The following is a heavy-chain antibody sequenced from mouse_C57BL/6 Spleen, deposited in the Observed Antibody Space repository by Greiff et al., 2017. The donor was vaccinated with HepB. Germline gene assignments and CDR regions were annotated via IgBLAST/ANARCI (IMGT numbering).Heavy chain of an antibody. D-gene: IGHD1-1*01. V-gene: IGHV1-18*01. CDR1: GYTFTDYN. CDR3: AIPFYYGSSPRYWYFDV. Sequence: EVQLQQSGPELVKPGASVKIPCKASGYTFTDYNMDWVKQSHGKSLEWIGDINPNNGGTIYHKKFKGKATLTVDKSSSTAYMELRSLTSEDTAVYYCAIPFYYGSSPRYWYFDVWGTGTTVTVSS. J-gene: IGHJ1*03. CDR2: INPNNGGT.